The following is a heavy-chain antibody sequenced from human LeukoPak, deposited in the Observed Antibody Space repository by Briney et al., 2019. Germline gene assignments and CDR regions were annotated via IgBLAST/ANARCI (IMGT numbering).Heavy chain of an antibody. V-gene: IGHV3-30*03. CDR3: ARAPPYSSSWTGYGY. CDR1: GFTFSSRG. J-gene: IGHJ4*02. CDR2: ISFDETNQ. Sequence: GGSLRLSCAVSGFTFSSRGMQWVRQAPGKGLEWVAFISFDETNQYYADSVKGRFTISRDNSHNTLYLQMNSLRAEDTAVYYCARAPPYSSSWTGYGYWGQGTLVTVSS. D-gene: IGHD6-13*01.